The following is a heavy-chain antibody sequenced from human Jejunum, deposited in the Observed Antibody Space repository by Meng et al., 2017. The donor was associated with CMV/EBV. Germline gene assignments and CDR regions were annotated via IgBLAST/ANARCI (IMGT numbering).Heavy chain of an antibody. CDR1: GFTFRDDW. CDR3: TRGGPHGSYFDY. CDR2: IKSEGSGETI. D-gene: IGHD1-26*01. J-gene: IGHJ4*02. Sequence: SGFTFRDDWMTWVRQAPGKGMEWVGRIKSEGSGETIDYAPPVESRFTISRDDSKNTLYLQMNSLKTEDTGVYYCTRGGPHGSYFDYWGQGALVTSPQ. V-gene: IGHV3-15*07.